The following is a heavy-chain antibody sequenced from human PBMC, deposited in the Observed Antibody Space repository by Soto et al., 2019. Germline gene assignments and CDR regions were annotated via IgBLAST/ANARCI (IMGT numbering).Heavy chain of an antibody. CDR1: ADSISSYY. V-gene: IGHV4-59*01. CDR2: IYRSGSA. D-gene: IGHD1-26*01. J-gene: IGHJ3*02. CDR3: ARDAPYLLDAFEM. Sequence: QVQLQESGPGLVKPSETLSLTCTVSADSISSYYWSWIRQPPGKGLEWIGYIYRSGSANYNPSLQSRVTISVDTSKNQISLKLSSVTAADTAVYYRARDAPYLLDAFEMWGQGTVVTVSS.